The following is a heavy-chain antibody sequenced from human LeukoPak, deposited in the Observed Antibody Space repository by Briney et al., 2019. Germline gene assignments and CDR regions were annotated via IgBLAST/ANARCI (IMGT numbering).Heavy chain of an antibody. CDR2: IYHSGST. J-gene: IGHJ4*02. D-gene: IGHD5-18*01. Sequence: SETLSLTCAVSGYSISSGYYWGWIRQPPGNGLEWIGSIYHSGSTYYNPSLKSRVTISVDTSKNQFSLKLSSVTAADTAVYHCARLSEYSYGYVGLWGQGTLVTVSS. CDR3: ARLSEYSYGYVGL. V-gene: IGHV4-38-2*01. CDR1: GYSISSGYY.